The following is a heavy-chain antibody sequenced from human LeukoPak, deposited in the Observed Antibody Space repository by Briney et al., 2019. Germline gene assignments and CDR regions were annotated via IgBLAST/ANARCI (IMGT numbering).Heavy chain of an antibody. V-gene: IGHV1-2*02. D-gene: IGHD1-1*01. CDR1: GYTFTDYY. J-gene: IGHJ4*02. CDR2: IVPNSGGT. Sequence: ASVKVSCKTSGYTFTDYYIHWVRQAPGQGLEWMGWIVPNSGGTNYAQRFQGRVTMTTDTSISTAYMELTRLRYDDTAVYYCATLGGTXFXXWGQXTLVT. CDR3: ATLGGTXFXX.